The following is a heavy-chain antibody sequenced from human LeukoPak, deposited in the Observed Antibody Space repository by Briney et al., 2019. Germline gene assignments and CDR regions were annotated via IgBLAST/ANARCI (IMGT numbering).Heavy chain of an antibody. Sequence: GGSLRLSCADSGVTFSSYAMHSVRQAPGKGLEYVSAISSNGGSTYYANSVKGRFTISRDDSKNTLYLQMGSLRAEDMAVYYCAREGPGDYTPLDYWGQGTLVTVSS. CDR3: AREGPGDYTPLDY. V-gene: IGHV3-64*01. CDR1: GVTFSSYA. CDR2: ISSNGGST. D-gene: IGHD4-17*01. J-gene: IGHJ4*02.